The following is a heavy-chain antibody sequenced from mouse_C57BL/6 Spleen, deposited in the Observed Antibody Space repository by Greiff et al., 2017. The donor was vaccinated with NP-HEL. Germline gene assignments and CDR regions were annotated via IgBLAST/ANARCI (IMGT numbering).Heavy chain of an antibody. D-gene: IGHD1-1*01. Sequence: QVQLQQSGAELVMPGASVKLSCKASGYTFTSYWMHWLKQRPGQGLEWIGEIDPSDSYTNYNQKFKGKSTLTVDKSSSTAYMQLSSLTSEDSAVYYCALYGSSYDWYFDVWGTGTTVTVSS. V-gene: IGHV1-69*01. CDR3: ALYGSSYDWYFDV. J-gene: IGHJ1*03. CDR2: IDPSDSYT. CDR1: GYTFTSYW.